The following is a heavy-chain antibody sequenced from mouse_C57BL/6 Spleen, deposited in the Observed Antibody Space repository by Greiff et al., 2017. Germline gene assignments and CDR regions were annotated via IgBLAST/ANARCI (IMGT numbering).Heavy chain of an antibody. Sequence: QVHVKQSGAELVRPGASVTLSCKASGYTFTDYEMHWVKQTPVHGLEWIGAIDPETGGTAYNQKFKGKAILTADKSSSTAYMELRSLTSEDSAVYYCTRVATDWGQGTLVTVSA. CDR2: IDPETGGT. CDR3: TRVATD. J-gene: IGHJ3*01. D-gene: IGHD1-1*01. CDR1: GYTFTDYE. V-gene: IGHV1-15*01.